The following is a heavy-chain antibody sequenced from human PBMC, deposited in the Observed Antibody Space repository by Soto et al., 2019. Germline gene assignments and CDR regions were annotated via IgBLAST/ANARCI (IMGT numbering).Heavy chain of an antibody. J-gene: IGHJ4*02. CDR3: ARTYGSGSYDFDY. CDR2: IYYSGST. Sequence: SETLSLTCTVSGGSISSYYWSWIRQPPGKGLEWIGYIYYSGSTNYNPSLKSRVTISVDTSKNQFSLKLSSVTAADTAVYYCARTYGSGSYDFDYWGQGTLVTVSS. CDR1: GGSISSYY. D-gene: IGHD3-10*01. V-gene: IGHV4-59*01.